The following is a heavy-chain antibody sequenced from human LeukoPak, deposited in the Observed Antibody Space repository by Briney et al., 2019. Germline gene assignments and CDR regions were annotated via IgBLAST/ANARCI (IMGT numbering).Heavy chain of an antibody. CDR2: IYYSGST. Sequence: PSETLSLTCTVSGGSISSGDYYWSWICQPPGKGLEWIGYIYYSGSTYYNPSLKSRVTISVDTSKNQFSLKLSSVTAADTAVYYCARAPGDWGQNYWGQGTLVTVSS. V-gene: IGHV4-30-4*01. D-gene: IGHD7-27*01. J-gene: IGHJ4*02. CDR3: ARAPGDWGQNY. CDR1: GGSISSGDYY.